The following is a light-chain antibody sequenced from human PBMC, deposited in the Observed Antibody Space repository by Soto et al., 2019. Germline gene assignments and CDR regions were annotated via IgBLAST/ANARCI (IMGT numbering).Light chain of an antibody. V-gene: IGLV2-23*03. Sequence: QSALTQPASVSGSSGQSITISCTGTSSDVGSYNLVSWYQQHPDKAPKLMIYEGSKRPSGVSNRFSGSKSGNTASLTISGLQAEDEADYYCCSYAGSSTFVVFGGGTKLTVL. CDR2: EGS. J-gene: IGLJ2*01. CDR1: SSDVGSYNL. CDR3: CSYAGSSTFVV.